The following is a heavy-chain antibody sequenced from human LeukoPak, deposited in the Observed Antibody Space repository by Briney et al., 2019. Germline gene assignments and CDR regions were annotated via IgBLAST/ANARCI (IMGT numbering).Heavy chain of an antibody. Sequence: GGSLRLSCAASGFTFSSYGMHWVRQAPGKGLEWVAFIRYDGSNKYYADSVKGRFTVSRDNSKNTLYLQMNSLRAEDTAVYYCAKDWDTAMVIRSGILDYWGQGTLVTVSS. D-gene: IGHD5-18*01. V-gene: IGHV3-30*02. CDR3: AKDWDTAMVIRSGILDY. J-gene: IGHJ4*02. CDR1: GFTFSSYG. CDR2: IRYDGSNK.